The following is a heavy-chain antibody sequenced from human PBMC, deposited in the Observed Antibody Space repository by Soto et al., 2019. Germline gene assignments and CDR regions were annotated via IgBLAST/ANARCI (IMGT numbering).Heavy chain of an antibody. CDR2: IKQDGSEK. CDR3: AREPNSIDY. D-gene: IGHD2-15*01. V-gene: IGHV3-7*01. CDR1: RFTVSRNY. Sequence: GGSLRLSCAASRFTVSRNYMSWVRQAPGKGLEWVANIKQDGSEKYYVDSVKGRFTISRDNAKNSLYLQMNSLRAEDTAVYYCAREPNSIDYWGQGTLVTVSS. J-gene: IGHJ4*02.